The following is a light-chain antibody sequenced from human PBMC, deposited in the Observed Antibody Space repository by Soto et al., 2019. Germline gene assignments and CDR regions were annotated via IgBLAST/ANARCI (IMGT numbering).Light chain of an antibody. V-gene: IGKV1-9*01. CDR2: AAS. J-gene: IGKJ2*01. CDR3: QQLNSYPHT. Sequence: DIQLTQSPSFLSASVGDRVTITCRASQGISTYLAWYQQKPGKAPKLLIYAASTLQSGVPSRFSGSGSGTEFTLTSSSLHPEDIATYYCQQLNSYPHTFGQGTKLEIK. CDR1: QGISTY.